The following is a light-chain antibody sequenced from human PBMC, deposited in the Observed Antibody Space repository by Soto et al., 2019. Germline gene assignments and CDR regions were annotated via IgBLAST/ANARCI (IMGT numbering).Light chain of an antibody. Sequence: QSVLTQPHSASGSPGQSVTISCTGTSSDVGGYNYVSWYQQHPGKAPKLMIYEVSKRPSGVPDRFSGSKSGNTASLTVSGLQAEDEADYYCSSYAGSKNLVFGGGTKLTVL. CDR1: SSDVGGYNY. CDR2: EVS. CDR3: SSYAGSKNLV. J-gene: IGLJ2*01. V-gene: IGLV2-8*01.